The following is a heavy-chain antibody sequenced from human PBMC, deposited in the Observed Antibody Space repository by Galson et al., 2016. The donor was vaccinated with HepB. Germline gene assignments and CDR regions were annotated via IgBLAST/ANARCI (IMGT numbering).Heavy chain of an antibody. D-gene: IGHD2-8*01. Sequence: SLRLSCAASGFTFSNYAMHWVRQAPGKGLVWVSRIKSDGRETTYADSVKGRFTITRDNAGNTLYLQMNSLRADDTAVYYCASDRVFYGMDVWGQGTTVTVSS. V-gene: IGHV3-74*01. CDR2: IKSDGRET. CDR3: ASDRVFYGMDV. CDR1: GFTFSNYA. J-gene: IGHJ6*02.